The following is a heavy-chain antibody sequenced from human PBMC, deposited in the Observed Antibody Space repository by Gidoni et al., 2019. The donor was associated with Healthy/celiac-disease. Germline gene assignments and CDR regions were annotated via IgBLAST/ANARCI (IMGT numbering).Heavy chain of an antibody. CDR1: GLPFSCYA. Sequence: ELQLLESGGGLVQPRGSLRLSSAASGLPFSCYAMSWVRQAPGKGLEWVSAISGSGGSTYYADSVKGRFTISRDNSKNTLYLQMNSLRAEDTAVYYCAKWPPYEWELLAIVYWGQGTLVTVSS. J-gene: IGHJ4*02. V-gene: IGHV3-23*01. CDR3: AKWPPYEWELLAIVY. CDR2: ISGSGGST. D-gene: IGHD1-26*01.